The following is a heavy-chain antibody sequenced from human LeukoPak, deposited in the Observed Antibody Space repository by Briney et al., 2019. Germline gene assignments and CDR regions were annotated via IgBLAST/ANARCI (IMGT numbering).Heavy chain of an antibody. CDR2: ISSSSSYI. D-gene: IGHD5-12*01. CDR1: GFTFSSYN. V-gene: IGHV3-21*01. Sequence: GGSLRLSCAASGFTFSSYNMNWVRQAPGKGLEWVSSISSSSSYIYYADSVKGRFTISRDNTKNSLHLQMNSLRAEDTAVYYCARDSRGYSGYDSDLFDYWGQGTLVTVSS. CDR3: ARDSRGYSGYDSDLFDY. J-gene: IGHJ4*02.